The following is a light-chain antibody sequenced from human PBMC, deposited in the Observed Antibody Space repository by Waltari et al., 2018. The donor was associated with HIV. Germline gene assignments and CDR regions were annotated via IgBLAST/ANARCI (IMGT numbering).Light chain of an antibody. CDR3: SSYTSSSTLEGV. V-gene: IGLV2-14*01. J-gene: IGLJ2*01. CDR2: EVS. Sequence: QSALTQPASVSGSPGPSIHISCTGTSSDVGAYTYVSWSQQHPGKAPKLIIYEVSNRPSGVSNRFSGSKSGNTASLTISGLQAEDEADYYCSSYTSSSTLEGVFGGGTKLTVL. CDR1: SSDVGAYTY.